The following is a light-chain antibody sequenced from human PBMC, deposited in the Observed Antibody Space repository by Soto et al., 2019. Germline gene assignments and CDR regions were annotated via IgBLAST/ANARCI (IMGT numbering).Light chain of an antibody. CDR1: ESVSTN. Sequence: ERVVTQSPVTLSVSPGEGATLSCRASESVSTNLAWYQHKPGQAPRLLIYAASTRATGVPARFSGSGSGTEFTLTISSLQSEDVAAYYCQQYENWPWTFGQGTKVDIK. J-gene: IGKJ1*01. CDR3: QQYENWPWT. CDR2: AAS. V-gene: IGKV3-15*01.